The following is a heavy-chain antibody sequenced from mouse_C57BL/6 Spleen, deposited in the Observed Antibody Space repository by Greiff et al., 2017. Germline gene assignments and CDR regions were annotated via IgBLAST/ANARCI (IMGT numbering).Heavy chain of an antibody. J-gene: IGHJ1*03. CDR1: GYTFTSYW. V-gene: IGHV1-52*01. CDR3: ARRGGGYIDV. CDR2: IDPSDSET. Sequence: QVQLQQPGAELVRPGSSVKLSCKASGYTFTSYWMHWVKQRPIQGLEWIGNIDPSDSETHYNQKFKDKATLTVDKSSSTAYMQLSSLTSEVSAVYYGARRGGGYIDVWGTGTTVTVSS.